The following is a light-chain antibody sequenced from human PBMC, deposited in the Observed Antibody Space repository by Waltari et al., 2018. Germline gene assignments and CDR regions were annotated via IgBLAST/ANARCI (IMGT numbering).Light chain of an antibody. Sequence: QSVLTQPPSVSAAPGQRVTISCSGSSSNIGRNYISWYQQVPGTAPKLLIYQGTKRPSGVSDRFSGSKSGTSASLAITGLQTGDEADYYCSTWDSSLSAVLFGGGTRLTVL. V-gene: IGLV1-51*02. CDR1: SSNIGRNY. CDR2: QGT. J-gene: IGLJ2*01. CDR3: STWDSSLSAVL.